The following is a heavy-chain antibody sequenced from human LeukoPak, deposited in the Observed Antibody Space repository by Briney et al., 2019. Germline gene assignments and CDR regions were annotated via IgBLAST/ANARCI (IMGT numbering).Heavy chain of an antibody. D-gene: IGHD4-23*01. V-gene: IGHV1-69*04. CDR3: ARAGGLDYGGNQAVFDY. CDR1: GGTFGSYA. J-gene: IGHJ4*02. Sequence: SVKVSCKASGGTFGSYAISWVRQAPGQGLEWMGRIIPILGIANYAQKFQGRVTITADKSTSTAYMELSSLRSEDTAVYYCARAGGLDYGGNQAVFDYWGQGTLVTVSS. CDR2: IIPILGIA.